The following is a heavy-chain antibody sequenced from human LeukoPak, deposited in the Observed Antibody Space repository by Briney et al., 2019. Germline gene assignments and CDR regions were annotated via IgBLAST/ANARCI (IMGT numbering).Heavy chain of an antibody. Sequence: SETLSLTCTVSGGSISSYYWSWIRQPPGKGLEWIGYIYYSGSTYYNPSLKSRVTISVDTSKNQFSLKLSSVTAADTAVYYCARDSPGGLLWFGELYLDYWGQGTLVTVSS. J-gene: IGHJ4*02. CDR2: IYYSGST. CDR3: ARDSPGGLLWFGELYLDY. CDR1: GGSISSYY. D-gene: IGHD3-10*01. V-gene: IGHV4-59*12.